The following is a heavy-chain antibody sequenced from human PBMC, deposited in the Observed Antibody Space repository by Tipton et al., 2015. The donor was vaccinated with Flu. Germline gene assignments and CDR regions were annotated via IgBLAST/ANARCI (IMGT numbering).Heavy chain of an antibody. CDR3: ARDPSSTLTATRFDP. Sequence: TLSLTCTVSGGSISSGSYYWTWIRQPAGKGLEWIGRVYPSGSTNYNPSLKSRVTISVDTSKNQFSLTLTSVTAADTAVYYCARDPSSTLTATRFDPWGQGTLVIVSS. D-gene: IGHD2-21*02. CDR2: VYPSGST. J-gene: IGHJ5*02. V-gene: IGHV4-61*02. CDR1: GGSISSGSYY.